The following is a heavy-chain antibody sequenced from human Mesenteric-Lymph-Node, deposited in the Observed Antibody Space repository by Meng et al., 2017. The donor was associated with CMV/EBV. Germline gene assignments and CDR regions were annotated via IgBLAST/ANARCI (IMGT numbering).Heavy chain of an antibody. Sequence: GESLKISCAASGFTFSSYALSWVRQTPGKGLEWVSVIYSGGGGISYADSVKGRFTISRDDSKNILYLQMNSLRAEDTAVYYCARRGMSTVTYFGYWGQGILVTVSS. D-gene: IGHD4-11*01. J-gene: IGHJ4*02. CDR2: IYSGGGGI. CDR3: ARRGMSTVTYFGY. V-gene: IGHV3-23*03. CDR1: GFTFSSYA.